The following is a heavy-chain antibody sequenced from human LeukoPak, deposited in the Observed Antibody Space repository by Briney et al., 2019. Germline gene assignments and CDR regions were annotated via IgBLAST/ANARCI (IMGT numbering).Heavy chain of an antibody. D-gene: IGHD3-22*01. Sequence: PGGSLRLSCAASGFTFSSYWMSCVRQAPGKGLEWVANIKQDGSEKYYVDSVKGRFTISRDNAKNSLYLQMNSLRAEDTAVYYCARALTMIVVAFDYWGQGTLVTVSS. CDR3: ARALTMIVVAFDY. V-gene: IGHV3-7*01. CDR2: IKQDGSEK. J-gene: IGHJ4*02. CDR1: GFTFSSYW.